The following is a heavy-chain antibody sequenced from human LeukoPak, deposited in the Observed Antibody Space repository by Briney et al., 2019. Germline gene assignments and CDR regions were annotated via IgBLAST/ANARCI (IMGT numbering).Heavy chain of an antibody. CDR2: ISGSSRHK. CDR3: ARTANFAAGYYIDY. CDR1: GFTFSSYT. D-gene: IGHD6-13*01. Sequence: GGSLRLSCAASGFTFSSYTMNWVRQAPGKGLEWVSSISGSSRHKYYADSVKGRFTISRDNAKNSLYLQMNSLRAEDTAVYYCARTANFAAGYYIDYWGQGTLVTVSS. J-gene: IGHJ4*02. V-gene: IGHV3-21*01.